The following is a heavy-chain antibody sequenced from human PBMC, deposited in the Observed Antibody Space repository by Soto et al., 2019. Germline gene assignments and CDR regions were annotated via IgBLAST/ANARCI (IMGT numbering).Heavy chain of an antibody. Sequence: SETLSLTCTVSGGSISSYYWSWIRQPAGKGLEWIGRIYTRGSTNYNPSLKSRVTMSVDTSKNQFSLKLSSVTAADTAVYYCARDLKWFGGRYYYYSGMDVWGQGTTVPVSS. CDR3: ARDLKWFGGRYYYYSGMDV. V-gene: IGHV4-4*07. D-gene: IGHD3-10*01. CDR2: IYTRGST. CDR1: GGSISSYY. J-gene: IGHJ6*02.